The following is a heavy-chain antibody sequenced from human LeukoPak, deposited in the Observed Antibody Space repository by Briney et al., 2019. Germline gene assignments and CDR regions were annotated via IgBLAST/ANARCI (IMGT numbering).Heavy chain of an antibody. CDR1: GGSISSYY. D-gene: IGHD6-13*01. CDR2: ISYSGST. J-gene: IGHJ4*02. Sequence: SETLSLTCTVSGGSISSYYWSWIRQPAGKGLEWIGSISYSGSTSYSPSLKSRVTISVDTSKNQLSLKLSSMTAADTAVYYCATDSSTWSFDYWGQGTLVTVSS. CDR3: ATDSSTWSFDY. V-gene: IGHV4-39*07.